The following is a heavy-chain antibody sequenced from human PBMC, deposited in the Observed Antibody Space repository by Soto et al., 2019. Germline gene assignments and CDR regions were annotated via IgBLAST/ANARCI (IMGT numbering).Heavy chain of an antibody. V-gene: IGHV2-5*02. J-gene: IGHJ4*02. CDR2: IYWDGDK. Sequence: QITLKESGPTLVRPAQTLTLTCGFSGFSLSSYGMGVAWIRQPPGKALEWLALIYWDGDKRYSPSLKDRLAISKDTSSNQVVLTITNMDPGDTATYFCAHAGDYDLLTFDHWGPGTLVTVSS. CDR3: AHAGDYDLLTFDH. CDR1: GFSLSSYGMG. D-gene: IGHD4-17*01.